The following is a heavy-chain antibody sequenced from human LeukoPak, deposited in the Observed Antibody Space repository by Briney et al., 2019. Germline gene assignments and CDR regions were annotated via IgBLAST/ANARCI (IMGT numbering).Heavy chain of an antibody. D-gene: IGHD4-11*01. CDR3: AKSLPPTTGFDFDY. CDR1: GFTFSSYA. V-gene: IGHV3-23*01. J-gene: IGHJ4*02. Sequence: AGGSLRLSCAASGFTFSSYAMSWVRQAPGKGLEWVSAISGSGGSAYYADSVKGRFTISRDNSKNTLYLQMNSLRAEDTAVYYCAKSLPPTTGFDFDYWGQGTLVTVSS. CDR2: ISGSGGSA.